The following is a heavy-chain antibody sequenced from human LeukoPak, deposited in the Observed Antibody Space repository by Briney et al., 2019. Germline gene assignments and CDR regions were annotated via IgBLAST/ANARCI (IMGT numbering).Heavy chain of an antibody. Sequence: SGPTLVKPTQTLTLTCTFSGFSLSTSGVGVGWIRQPPGKALEWLALIYWNDDKRYSPSLKSRLTITKDTSKNQVVLTMTNMDPVDTATYYCAHSGLYGSGPTLDAFDIWGQGTMVTVSS. CDR1: GFSLSTSGVG. CDR3: AHSGLYGSGPTLDAFDI. V-gene: IGHV2-5*01. J-gene: IGHJ3*02. CDR2: IYWNDDK. D-gene: IGHD3-10*01.